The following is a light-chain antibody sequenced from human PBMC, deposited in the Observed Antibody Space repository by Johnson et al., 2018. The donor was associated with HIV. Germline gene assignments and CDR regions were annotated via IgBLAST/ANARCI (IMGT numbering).Light chain of an antibody. CDR2: DNN. J-gene: IGLJ1*01. Sequence: QSVLTQPPSVSAAPGQKVTISCSGSSSNIGNNYVSWYQQLPGTAPKLLIYDNNKRPSGIPDRFSGSKSGTSATLGITGLQTGAEADYYCGTWDSSLREVFGTGTKVTVL. CDR1: SSNIGNNY. V-gene: IGLV1-51*01. CDR3: GTWDSSLREV.